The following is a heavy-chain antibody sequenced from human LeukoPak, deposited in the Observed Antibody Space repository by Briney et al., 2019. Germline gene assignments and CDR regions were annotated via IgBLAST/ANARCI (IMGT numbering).Heavy chain of an antibody. J-gene: IGHJ4*02. Sequence: SETLSLTCAVYGGSFSGYYWSWIRQPPGKGLEWIGEINHSGSTNYNPSLKSRVTISVGTSKNQFSLKLSSVTAADTAVYYCARGWIDSSGAYFDYWGQGTLVTVSS. CDR3: ARGWIDSSGAYFDY. V-gene: IGHV4-34*01. CDR2: INHSGST. D-gene: IGHD3-22*01. CDR1: GGSFSGYY.